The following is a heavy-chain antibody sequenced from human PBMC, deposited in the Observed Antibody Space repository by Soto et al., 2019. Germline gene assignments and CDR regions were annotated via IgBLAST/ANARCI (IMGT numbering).Heavy chain of an antibody. Sequence: EVQLLESGGGLVQPGGSLRLSCAASGFTFSKYAMSWVRQTPGKGLELVSGISASGGTTHYAGSVKGLFTISRHNSKNTQSLQMNGLRADDTAVYYCAKDPNGDYVGGFEMWGQGTTVIVSS. V-gene: IGHV3-23*01. CDR3: AKDPNGDYVGGFEM. CDR2: ISASGGTT. CDR1: GFTFSKYA. J-gene: IGHJ3*02. D-gene: IGHD4-17*01.